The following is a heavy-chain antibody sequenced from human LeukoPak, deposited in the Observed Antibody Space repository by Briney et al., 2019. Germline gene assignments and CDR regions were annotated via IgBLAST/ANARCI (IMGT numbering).Heavy chain of an antibody. V-gene: IGHV3-23*01. CDR1: GFAFSRNA. CDR3: AKYRGYGDSYAS. J-gene: IGHJ5*02. D-gene: IGHD3-16*01. CDR2: IGGSGGRT. Sequence: PGGSLRLSCEARGFAFSRNAKIWVREAPGKGLEWVSSIGGSGGRTYYADSVKGRFTISRDTSKNTLYLQMNSLRAEDAAVYYCAKYRGYGDSYASWGQGTLVTVSS.